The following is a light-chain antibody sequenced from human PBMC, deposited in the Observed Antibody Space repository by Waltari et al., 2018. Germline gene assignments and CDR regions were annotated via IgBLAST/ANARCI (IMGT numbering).Light chain of an antibody. J-gene: IGKJ2*01. Sequence: DIVMTQSPDSLAVSLGERATIHCSSSQSVLSSSNNKNYLGLYQQKPGQPPKLLISWASTRESGVPDRFSGSGSGTDFTLTISSLQAEDVAVYYCQQCYSAPYTFGQGTKLEIK. V-gene: IGKV4-1*01. CDR1: QSVLSSSNNKNY. CDR2: WAS. CDR3: QQCYSAPYT.